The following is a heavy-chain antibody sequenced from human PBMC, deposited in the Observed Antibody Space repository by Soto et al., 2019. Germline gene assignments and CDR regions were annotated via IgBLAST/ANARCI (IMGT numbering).Heavy chain of an antibody. V-gene: IGHV1-69*01. CDR1: AGTFNNYA. J-gene: IGHJ5*02. Sequence: QVQLVQSGAEVKKPGSSVTVSCKASAGTFNNYAIAWVRQAPGQGLEWMGGIIPFFGSPKYSQKFQNRVTITVEESTSTSYMNLTDLRSDDTAVYYCARAIVPRFNWFDPWGQGTLVTVSS. CDR3: ARAIVPRFNWFDP. CDR2: IIPFFGSP. D-gene: IGHD1-26*01.